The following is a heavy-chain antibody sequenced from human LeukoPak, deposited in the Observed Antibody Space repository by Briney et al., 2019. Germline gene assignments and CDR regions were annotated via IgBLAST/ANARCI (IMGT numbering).Heavy chain of an antibody. Sequence: GGSLRLSCAASGFTFSGSAMHWVRQASGKGREWVGRIRSKANSYATAYAASVKGRFTISRDDSKNTAYLQMNSLKTEDTAVYYCTRHGYPSAYDYWGQGTLVTVSS. CDR1: GFTFSGSA. J-gene: IGHJ4*02. V-gene: IGHV3-73*01. CDR3: TRHGYPSAYDY. D-gene: IGHD1-1*01. CDR2: IRSKANSYAT.